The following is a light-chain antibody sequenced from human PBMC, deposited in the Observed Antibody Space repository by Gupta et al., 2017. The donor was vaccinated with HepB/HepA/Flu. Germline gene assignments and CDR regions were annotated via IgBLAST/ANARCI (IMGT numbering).Light chain of an antibody. V-gene: IGKV3-15*01. CDR3: QQKSAWYPIT. Sequence: IGMTPAPAHLSVSPGERATLPCQSSPSVRGDLAWYQQKPGPPPRLLIYGASTRDTGIPARFSGSGCGTELTLTITSRQLEDFAVYYCQQKSAWYPITFGGGTKLEIK. CDR2: GAS. J-gene: IGKJ4*01. CDR1: PSVRGD.